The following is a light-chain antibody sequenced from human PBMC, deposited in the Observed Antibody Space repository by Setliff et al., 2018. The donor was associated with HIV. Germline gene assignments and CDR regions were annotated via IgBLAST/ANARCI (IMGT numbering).Light chain of an antibody. CDR3: TSYVGSNTWV. CDR2: EVN. Sequence: QSVLTQPPSASGSPGQSVTISCTGTSSDIGNYNYVSWYQHHPGNAPKLMIYEVNKRPSGVPDRFSGSKSADTASLTVSGLLAEDEADYYCTSYVGSNTWVFAGGTKVTVL. J-gene: IGLJ3*02. V-gene: IGLV2-8*01. CDR1: SSDIGNYNY.